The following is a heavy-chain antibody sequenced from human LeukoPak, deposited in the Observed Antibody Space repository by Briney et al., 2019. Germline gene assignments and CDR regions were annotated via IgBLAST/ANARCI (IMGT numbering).Heavy chain of an antibody. J-gene: IGHJ6*03. V-gene: IGHV3-23*01. CDR1: GFIFSNYA. D-gene: IGHD3-10*01. Sequence: GGSLRLSCAACGFIFSNYAMSWVRQSPGEGVVWVSTINDRGFATYYADSVKGRFTISRDNSKNTLSLQVSSLRAQDTAIYYYAKGLKTPVGPYKGYHYYIDVWGKGTTVTVSS. CDR3: AKGLKTPVGPYKGYHYYIDV. CDR2: INDRGFAT.